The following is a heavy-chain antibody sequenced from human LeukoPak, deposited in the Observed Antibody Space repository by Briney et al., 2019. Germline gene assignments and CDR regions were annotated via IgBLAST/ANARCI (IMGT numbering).Heavy chain of an antibody. V-gene: IGHV3-15*01. CDR2: IKSKTDGGTT. CDR1: GFTFSNAW. Sequence: GGSLRLSCAASGFTFSNAWMSWVGQAPGKWLEWVGRIKSKTDGGTTDYAAPVKGRFTISRDDSKNTLYLQMNSLKTEDTAVYYCTTDLDCSSTSCYTPSYWGQGTLVTVSS. J-gene: IGHJ4*02. D-gene: IGHD2-2*02. CDR3: TTDLDCSSTSCYTPSY.